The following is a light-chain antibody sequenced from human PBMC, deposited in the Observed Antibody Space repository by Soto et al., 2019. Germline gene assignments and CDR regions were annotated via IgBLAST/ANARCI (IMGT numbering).Light chain of an antibody. CDR1: QSVSSN. V-gene: IGKV3-15*01. J-gene: IGKJ1*01. CDR2: GAS. CDR3: QQYNNWLGT. Sequence: EIVMTQSPATLSVSPGERATLSCRASQSVSSNLAWYQQKPGQAPRLLIYGASTRATGIPARFSGSGSGTEFTLTISSLQAEDFAVYYCQQYNNWLGTFGQGTKVE.